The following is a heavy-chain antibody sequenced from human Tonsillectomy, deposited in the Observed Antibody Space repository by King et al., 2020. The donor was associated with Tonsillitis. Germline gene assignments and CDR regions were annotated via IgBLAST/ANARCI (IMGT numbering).Heavy chain of an antibody. Sequence: VQLVESGGGVVQPGRSLRLSCAASGFTFSSYAMHWVRQAPVKGLEWVAVISFDGSNKYYADSVKGRFTISRENSKNTLYLQMNSLRAEDTAVYYCARSIAVADPFEYWGQGTLVTVSS. CDR1: GFTFSSYA. CDR2: ISFDGSNK. J-gene: IGHJ4*02. CDR3: ARSIAVADPFEY. V-gene: IGHV3-30*04. D-gene: IGHD6-19*01.